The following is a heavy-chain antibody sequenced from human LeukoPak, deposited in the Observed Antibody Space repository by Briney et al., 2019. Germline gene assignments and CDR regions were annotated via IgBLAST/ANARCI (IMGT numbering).Heavy chain of an antibody. CDR1: GFIFSNYA. Sequence: PGGSLRLSCAASGFIFSNYAMMWVRQAPGKGLEWVSSVTGSGGGTFYADSVKGRFTISRDNSQNTLYLPMNSLGAEDTAVYYCAKGAASALVDWFDPWGPGTLVTVSS. D-gene: IGHD6-25*01. J-gene: IGHJ5*02. CDR3: AKGAASALVDWFDP. CDR2: VTGSGGGT. V-gene: IGHV3-23*01.